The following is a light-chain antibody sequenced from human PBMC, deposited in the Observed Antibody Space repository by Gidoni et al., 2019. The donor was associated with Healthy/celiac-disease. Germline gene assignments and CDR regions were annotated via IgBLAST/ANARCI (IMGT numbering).Light chain of an antibody. CDR1: QGVSSSY. CDR2: GAS. Sequence: ETVLTQPPGTLSLSPGERATLSCRASQGVSSSYLAWYQQKPCQSPRLLIYGASSRVTGIPDWFSGSGSGTDFTLTISRLEPEDFAVYYCQQYGSSSYTFGQGTKLEIK. CDR3: QQYGSSSYT. V-gene: IGKV3-20*01. J-gene: IGKJ2*01.